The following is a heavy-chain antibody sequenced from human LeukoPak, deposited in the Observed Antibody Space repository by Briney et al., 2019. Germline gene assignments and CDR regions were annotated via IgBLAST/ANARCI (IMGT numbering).Heavy chain of an antibody. D-gene: IGHD1-26*01. Sequence: GGSLRLSCAASGYPFSSIAMSWVRQSPDKGREWVSTISVSGGGTYYGDSVKARFTISRDDSKNTLCLQMNSLRADDTAVYYCAKDLGRYRNNFFDYWGQGNLVTVSS. CDR3: AKDLGRYRNNFFDY. V-gene: IGHV3-23*01. J-gene: IGHJ4*02. CDR1: GYPFSSIA. CDR2: ISVSGGGT.